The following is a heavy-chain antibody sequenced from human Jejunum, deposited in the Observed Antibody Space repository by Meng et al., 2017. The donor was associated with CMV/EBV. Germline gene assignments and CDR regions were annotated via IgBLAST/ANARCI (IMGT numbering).Heavy chain of an antibody. CDR3: ARVSSSDLSSPLDY. CDR1: GYTFTSFY. CDR2: INPSGSFT. Sequence: SGYTFTSFYIHWVRQAPGQGLEWMGIINPSGSFTKYAQKFQGRVTMTRDTSTSTVYMELSSLRSDDTAVYYCARVSSSDLSSPLDYWGQGTLVTVSS. V-gene: IGHV1-46*01. J-gene: IGHJ4*02.